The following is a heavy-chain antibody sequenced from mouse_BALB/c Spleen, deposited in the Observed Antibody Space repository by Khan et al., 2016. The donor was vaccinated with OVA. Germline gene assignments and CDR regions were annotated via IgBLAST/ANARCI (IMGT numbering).Heavy chain of an antibody. CDR3: INHGSSAGRFTY. Sequence: QVQLKESGAELAKPGASVKMSCKASGYTFTSYWMHWVKQRPGQGLEWIGYINPSSDYTEYNQKFKDKATLTADKSSSTANMQLTSQTSENTAVYYCINHGSSAGRFTYWGQGTLVTVPA. V-gene: IGHV1-7*01. D-gene: IGHD1-1*01. CDR1: GYTFTSYW. CDR2: INPSSDYT. J-gene: IGHJ3*01.